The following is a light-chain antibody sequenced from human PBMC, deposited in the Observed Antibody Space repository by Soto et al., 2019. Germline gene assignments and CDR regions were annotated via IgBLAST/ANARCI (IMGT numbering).Light chain of an antibody. J-gene: IGKJ2*03. V-gene: IGKV3-20*01. Sequence: EIVLTQSPGTLSLSPGERATLSCRASQSVSRRHLAWYQQKPGQAPRLLIYGASSRATGIADRFSGSGSGTDFTLTISRLEPEDFAVYYCQQYGNSPPYSFGQGTKLEIK. CDR3: QQYGNSPPYS. CDR1: QSVSRRH. CDR2: GAS.